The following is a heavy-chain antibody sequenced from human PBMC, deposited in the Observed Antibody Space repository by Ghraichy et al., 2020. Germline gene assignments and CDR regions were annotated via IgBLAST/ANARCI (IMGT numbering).Heavy chain of an antibody. V-gene: IGHV4-4*02. Sequence: SETLSLTCVVSGGSISNENWWSWVRQPPGKGLEWIGEVHHSAGSNYNPSPSSRVTISVDKSQNHLSLKLTYVTAADTAVYFCARSPLGVFGFDIWGQGTMVPVSS. CDR1: GGSISNENW. D-gene: IGHD3-3*01. J-gene: IGHJ3*02. CDR3: ARSPLGVFGFDI. CDR2: VHHSAGS.